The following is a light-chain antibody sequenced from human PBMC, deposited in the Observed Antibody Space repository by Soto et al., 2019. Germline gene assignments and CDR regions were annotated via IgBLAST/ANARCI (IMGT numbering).Light chain of an antibody. J-gene: IGKJ1*01. Sequence: DIQMTQSPSSLSASVGDEVTITCRASQSITNYLNWYQQKPGKAPNLLIYDASSRATGIPDRFSGSGSGTDFTLTISRLEPEDFAVYYCQQYGSSPRTFGQGTKVDIK. CDR3: QQYGSSPRT. CDR2: DAS. CDR1: QSITNY. V-gene: IGKV1-39*01.